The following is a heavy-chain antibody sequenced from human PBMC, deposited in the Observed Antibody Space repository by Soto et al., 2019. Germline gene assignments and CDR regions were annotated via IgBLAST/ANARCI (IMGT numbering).Heavy chain of an antibody. Sequence: ASVKVSCKASGYTFTGYYMHWVRQAPGKGLEWMGWINPNSGGTNYAQKFRGWVTMTRDTSISTAYMELSRLRSDDTAVYYCARSRMVFGVVITLDAFDIWGQGTMVTVSS. CDR2: INPNSGGT. V-gene: IGHV1-2*04. CDR3: ARSRMVFGVVITLDAFDI. J-gene: IGHJ3*02. CDR1: GYTFTGYY. D-gene: IGHD3-3*01.